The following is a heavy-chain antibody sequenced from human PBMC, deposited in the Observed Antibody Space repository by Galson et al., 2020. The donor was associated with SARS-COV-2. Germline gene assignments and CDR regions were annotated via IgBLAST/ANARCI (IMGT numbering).Heavy chain of an antibody. V-gene: IGHV4-31*03. CDR1: GGSISSSGYY. Sequence: SETLSPTCTVSGGSISSSGYYWSWIRQHTGKGLEWTGYIYYTGSTHYNPSLKSRDTISVDTSKNQFSLKLSSVTAADTAVYYCAGRGGYYDIMTGYYNMYYFDYWGQGTLVTVSS. CDR3: AGRGGYYDIMTGYYNMYYFDY. D-gene: IGHD3-9*01. J-gene: IGHJ4*02. CDR2: IYYTGST.